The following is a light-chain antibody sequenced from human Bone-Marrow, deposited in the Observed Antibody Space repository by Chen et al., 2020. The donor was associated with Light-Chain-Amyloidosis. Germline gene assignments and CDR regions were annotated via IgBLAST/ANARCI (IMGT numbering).Light chain of an antibody. Sequence: SYELTQPPSVSVSPGQTARITCSGDDLPTKYAYGYQQKPGQAPVLVIDRDTERPSGISERFSGSSSGTTATLTISGVQAEDEADSHCQSADSSGTYEVIFGGGTKLTVL. V-gene: IGLV3-25*03. J-gene: IGLJ2*01. CDR3: QSADSSGTYEVI. CDR2: RDT. CDR1: DLPTKY.